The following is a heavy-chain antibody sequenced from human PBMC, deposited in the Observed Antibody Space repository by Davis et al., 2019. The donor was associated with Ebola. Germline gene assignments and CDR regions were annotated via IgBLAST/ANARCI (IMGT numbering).Heavy chain of an antibody. D-gene: IGHD3-10*01. CDR3: ARDLSYSYYYHYYGMDV. Sequence: ASVKVSCKASGGTFNNYVISWVRQAPGQGLEWMGWINPNSGGTNYAQNFQGWVTMTRDTSISTAYMELSRLRSDDTAVYYCARDLSYSYYYHYYGMDVWGQGTTVTVSS. J-gene: IGHJ6*02. CDR2: INPNSGGT. V-gene: IGHV1-2*04. CDR1: GGTFNNYV.